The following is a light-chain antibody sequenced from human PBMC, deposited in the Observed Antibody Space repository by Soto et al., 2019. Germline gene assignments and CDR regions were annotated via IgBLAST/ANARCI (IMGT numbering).Light chain of an antibody. CDR2: GNS. J-gene: IGLJ1*01. V-gene: IGLV1-40*01. CDR3: QSLDSSLSGDV. Sequence: QTVLARSPALTWPRCRMVCVPCTGSSSKMGAGYDVHWYQQHPGTAPKLLIYGNSNRPSGVPDRFSGSKSSTSAGLAITGLQAENEADYYSQSLDSSLSGDVFGAGTKVTVL. CDR1: SSKMGAGYD.